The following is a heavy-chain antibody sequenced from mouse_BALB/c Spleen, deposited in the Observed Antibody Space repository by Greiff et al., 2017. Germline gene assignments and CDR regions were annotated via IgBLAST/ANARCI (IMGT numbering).Heavy chain of an antibody. J-gene: IGHJ4*01. V-gene: IGHV1-54*03. Sequence: VQLVESGAELVRPGTSVKVSCKASGYAFTNYLIEWVKQRPGQGLEWIGVINPGSGGTNYNEKFKGKATLTADKSSSTAYMQLSSLTSDDSAVYFCARSMTPYAMDYWGQGTSVTVSS. CDR1: GYAFTNYL. CDR3: ARSMTPYAMDY. D-gene: IGHD2-3*01. CDR2: INPGSGGT.